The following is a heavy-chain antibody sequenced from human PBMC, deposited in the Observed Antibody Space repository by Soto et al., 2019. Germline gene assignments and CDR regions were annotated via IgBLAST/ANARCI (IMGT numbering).Heavy chain of an antibody. J-gene: IGHJ4*02. Sequence: PSQTLSLTGAISGDSVSSNTAAWNWIRSSPSRGLEWLGRTYYRSNWRHDYAVSVKSRITVSPDTSKNHFSLQLNSVTPDDTAVYYCARGVAGTGFDLWGQGTLVTVSS. CDR1: GDSVSSNTAA. CDR2: TYYRSNWRH. V-gene: IGHV6-1*01. D-gene: IGHD6-19*01. CDR3: ARGVAGTGFDL.